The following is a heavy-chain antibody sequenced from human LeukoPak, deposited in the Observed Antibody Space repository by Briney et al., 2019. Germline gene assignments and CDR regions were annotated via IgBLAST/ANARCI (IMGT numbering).Heavy chain of an antibody. CDR1: GFTFSSYG. Sequence: GGSLRLSCAASGFTFSSYGMHWLRQAPGKGLVWVAVISYDGSNKYYADSVKGRFTISRDNSKNTLYLQMNSLRAEDTAVYYCAKEEGSWGQGTLVTVSS. V-gene: IGHV3-30*18. CDR3: AKEEGS. J-gene: IGHJ5*02. CDR2: ISYDGSNK.